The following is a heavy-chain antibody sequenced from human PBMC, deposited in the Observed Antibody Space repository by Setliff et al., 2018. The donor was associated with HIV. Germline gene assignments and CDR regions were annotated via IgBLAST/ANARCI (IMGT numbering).Heavy chain of an antibody. CDR3: ARDGARGPNEIDY. J-gene: IGHJ4*02. D-gene: IGHD2-8*01. Sequence: GGSLRLSCAASGFTFSSYGMHWVRQAPGKGLEWVAVIWYDGSNKYYADSVKGRFTISRDNSKNTLSLQMNSLRTEDTALYYCARDGARGPNEIDYWGKGTLVTVSS. CDR1: GFTFSSYG. V-gene: IGHV3-33*01. CDR2: IWYDGSNK.